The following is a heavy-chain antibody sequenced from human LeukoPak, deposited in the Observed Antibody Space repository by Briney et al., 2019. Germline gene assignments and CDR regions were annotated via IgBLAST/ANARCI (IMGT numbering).Heavy chain of an antibody. Sequence: GGSLRLSCATSALTFSSYAMSWVRQAPGKGLEWVSTISGSGGTTYYADSVKGRVTISRDNSKNTLYLQMKSQRAEDTAVYYCARGGSSGFYNHFDSWGQGTLVTVSS. J-gene: IGHJ4*02. CDR2: ISGSGGTT. CDR1: ALTFSSYA. V-gene: IGHV3-23*01. CDR3: ARGGSSGFYNHFDS. D-gene: IGHD3-22*01.